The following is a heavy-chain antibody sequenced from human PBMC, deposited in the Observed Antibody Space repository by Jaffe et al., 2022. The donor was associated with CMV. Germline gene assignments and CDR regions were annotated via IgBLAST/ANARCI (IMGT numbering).Heavy chain of an antibody. D-gene: IGHD3-22*01. CDR2: INPSGGST. CDR1: GYTFTSYY. J-gene: IGHJ5*02. Sequence: QVQLVQSGAEVKKPGASVKVSCKASGYTFTSYYMHWVRQAPGQGLEWMGIINPSGGSTSYAQKFQGRVTMTRDTSTSTVYMELSSLRSEDTAVYYCARDGFSVGGYYYDSSGSGFDPWGQGTLVTVSS. CDR3: ARDGFSVGGYYYDSSGSGFDP. V-gene: IGHV1-46*01.